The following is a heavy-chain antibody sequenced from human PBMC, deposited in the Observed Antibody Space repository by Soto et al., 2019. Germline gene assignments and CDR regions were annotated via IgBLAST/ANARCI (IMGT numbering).Heavy chain of an antibody. CDR2: IFSNDEK. V-gene: IGHV2-26*01. J-gene: IGHJ5*02. D-gene: IGHD6-13*01. CDR1: GFSLSNARMG. Sequence: SGPTLVNPTETLTLTCTVSGFSLSNARMGVSWIRQPPGKALEWLAHIFSNDEKSYSTSLKSRLTISKDTSKSQVVLTMTNMDPVDTATYYCARSALEVVAADRHWFDPWGQGTLVTVSS. CDR3: ARSALEVVAADRHWFDP.